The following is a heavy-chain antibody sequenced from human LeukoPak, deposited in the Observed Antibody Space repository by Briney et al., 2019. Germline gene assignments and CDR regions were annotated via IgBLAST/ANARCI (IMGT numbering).Heavy chain of an antibody. V-gene: IGHV3-48*01. J-gene: IGHJ6*03. CDR1: GFTFSSYS. CDR3: ARDRWPLRYGSYMDV. CDR2: INSSSTTI. Sequence: GGSLRLSCAASGFTFSSYSMNWVRQAPGKGLEWLSYINSSSTTIYYADSVKGRFTISRDNAKNSLYLQMNSLRAEDTAVYYCARDRWPLRYGSYMDVWGKGTTVTVSS. D-gene: IGHD3-16*01.